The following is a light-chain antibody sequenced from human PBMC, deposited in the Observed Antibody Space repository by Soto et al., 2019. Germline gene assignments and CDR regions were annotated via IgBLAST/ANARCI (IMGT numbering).Light chain of an antibody. J-gene: IGLJ3*02. Sequence: QSVLTQPPSVSAAPGQKVAISCSGSSSNIGNNYVSWYQQLPGTAPKLLISDNNKRPSGIPDRFSGSKSGTSATLGITGLQTGDEADYYCETWDSSLSTVVFGGGTKLTVL. CDR1: SSNIGNNY. CDR2: DNN. V-gene: IGLV1-51*01. CDR3: ETWDSSLSTVV.